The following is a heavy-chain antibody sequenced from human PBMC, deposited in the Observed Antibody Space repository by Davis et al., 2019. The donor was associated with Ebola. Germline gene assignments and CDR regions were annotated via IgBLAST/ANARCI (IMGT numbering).Heavy chain of an antibody. D-gene: IGHD3-3*01. CDR2: IYYSGTT. CDR3: AKLTRFLDQSSWFDP. J-gene: IGHJ5*02. CDR1: GASVSSGAYY. Sequence: SETLSLTCTVSGASVSSGAYYWSWIRQSPGKGLEWIGHIYYSGTTTYNPSFRGRVIMSRDSSKNQFSLKINSLTPADTAVYYCAKLTRFLDQSSWFDPWGQGTLVTVSS. V-gene: IGHV4-61*08.